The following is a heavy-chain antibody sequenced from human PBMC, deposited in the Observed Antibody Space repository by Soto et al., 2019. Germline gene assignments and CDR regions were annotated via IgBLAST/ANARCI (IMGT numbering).Heavy chain of an antibody. CDR1: GYTFTSYG. CDR3: ARGRYGDY. D-gene: IGHD1-1*01. CDR2: ISAHNGNT. Sequence: QVHLVQSGAEVKKPGASVKVSCKGSGYTFTSYGITWVRQAPGQGLEWMGWISAHNGNTNYAHKLQGRGTVTRDTSTSTAHMELRSLRSDDTAVYYWARGRYGDYWGQGALVTVSS. V-gene: IGHV1-18*01. J-gene: IGHJ4*02.